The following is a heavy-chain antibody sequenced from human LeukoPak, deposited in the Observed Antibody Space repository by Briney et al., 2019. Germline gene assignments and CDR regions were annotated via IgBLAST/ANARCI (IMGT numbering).Heavy chain of an antibody. D-gene: IGHD3-16*01. J-gene: IGHJ3*02. CDR3: ARSGGTGGAFDI. CDR2: IYYSGST. Sequence: SETLSLTCTVSGYSISSSSYYWGWIRQPPGKGLEWIGSIYYSGSTYYNPSLKSRVTISVDTSKNQFSLKLSSVTAADTAVYYCARSGGTGGAFDIWGQGTMVTVSS. V-gene: IGHV4-39*07. CDR1: GYSISSSSYY.